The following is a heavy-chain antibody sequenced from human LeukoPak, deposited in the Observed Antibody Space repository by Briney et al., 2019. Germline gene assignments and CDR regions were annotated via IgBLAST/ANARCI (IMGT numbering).Heavy chain of an antibody. J-gene: IGHJ4*02. CDR3: AKDFDFWSGYPIRPTFDY. V-gene: IGHV3-30*02. CDR2: IRYDGSNK. D-gene: IGHD3-3*01. Sequence: GGSLRLSFAASGFTFCSFGMHWVRQAPGKGLEWVAFIRYDGSNKYYADSVRGRVTISRDNSKNTLYLQMNSLRAEDTAVYYCAKDFDFWSGYPIRPTFDYWGQGTLVTVSS. CDR1: GFTFCSFG.